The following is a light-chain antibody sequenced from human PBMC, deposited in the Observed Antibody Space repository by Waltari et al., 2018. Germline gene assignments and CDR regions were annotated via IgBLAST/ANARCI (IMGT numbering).Light chain of an antibody. J-gene: IGKJ2*01. V-gene: IGKV3-15*01. CDR1: QSVSTN. Sequence: EIVMTQSPATLSVSPGERATLPCRASQSVSTNLAWYQQKPGQAPRLLMYGASTRATDIPARFSGSGSGTEFTLTISSLQPEDFAIYHCQQYNNWPPQAAFGQGTKLEIK. CDR3: QQYNNWPPQAA. CDR2: GAS.